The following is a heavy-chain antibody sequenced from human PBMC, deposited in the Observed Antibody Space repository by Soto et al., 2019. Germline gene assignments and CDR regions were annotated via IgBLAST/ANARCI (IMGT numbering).Heavy chain of an antibody. J-gene: IGHJ4*02. CDR2: FDPEGSDT. CDR1: VYTLSELA. Sequence: SLQVSCAVSVYTLSELAIHWVRQATGKGFEWMGGFDPEGSDTIYAQKFQGRVTMTSDTSTETAYMELESLTSEDTAFYYCATMGFCGPGCYSFDYWGQGTLVNVSS. V-gene: IGHV1-24*01. CDR3: ATMGFCGPGCYSFDY. D-gene: IGHD2-21*02.